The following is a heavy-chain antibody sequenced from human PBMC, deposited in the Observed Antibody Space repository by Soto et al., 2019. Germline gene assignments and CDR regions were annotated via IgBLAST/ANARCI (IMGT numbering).Heavy chain of an antibody. CDR3: IDLGSGAYKHGMDV. CDR1: GDTFVDAW. Sequence: EVQLVESGGGLVKPGGSLRLSCAVSGDTFVDAWMNWVRQSPGKGLEWVGLIKSRVHGGTTDYTAPVKGRFTISRDDSINSLYLQMNSLKTEDTGVYYCIDLGSGAYKHGMDVWGQGTTVTVSS. V-gene: IGHV3-15*07. J-gene: IGHJ6*02. D-gene: IGHD2-15*01. CDR2: IKSRVHGGTT.